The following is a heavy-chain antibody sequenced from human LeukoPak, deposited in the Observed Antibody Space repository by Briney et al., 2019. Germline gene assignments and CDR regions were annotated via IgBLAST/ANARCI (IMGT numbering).Heavy chain of an antibody. V-gene: IGHV3-23*01. CDR2: ISSTGGST. Sequence: GGSLRLSCAASGFTFSNYAVSWVRQAPGKGLEWVSAISSTGGSTYYADSVKGRFTISRDNSKNTLYLQMNSLRAEDTAVYYCAKDIAAAGVNWFDPWGQGTLVTVSS. D-gene: IGHD6-13*01. CDR1: GFTFSNYA. J-gene: IGHJ5*02. CDR3: AKDIAAAGVNWFDP.